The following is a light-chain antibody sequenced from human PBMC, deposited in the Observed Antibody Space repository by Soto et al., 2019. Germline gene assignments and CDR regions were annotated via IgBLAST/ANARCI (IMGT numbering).Light chain of an antibody. V-gene: IGKV1-39*01. CDR3: QNSYSTPWT. CDR2: DAS. J-gene: IGKJ1*01. Sequence: DIQMTQSPSSLSASVGDRVTITCRASQSISSYLNWYQQKPGKAPKLLIYDASSLQSGVPSRFSGSGSWTDFILTISSLQPEVFATYYCQNSYSTPWTFGQGTKVESK. CDR1: QSISSY.